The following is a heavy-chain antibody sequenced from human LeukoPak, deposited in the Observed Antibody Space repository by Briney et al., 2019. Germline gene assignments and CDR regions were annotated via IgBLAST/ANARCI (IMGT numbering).Heavy chain of an antibody. CDR2: IYSGGVT. J-gene: IGHJ2*01. Sequence: GGSLRLSCKASGFTFSNYAMSWVRQAPGKGLEWVSLIYSGGVTYYADSVKGRFIISRDNSKNTLFLQMNSLRAEDTAVYYCARAPSGWSDYWYFDLWGRGTLVTVSS. V-gene: IGHV3-53*01. CDR1: GFTFSNYA. CDR3: ARAPSGWSDYWYFDL. D-gene: IGHD6-19*01.